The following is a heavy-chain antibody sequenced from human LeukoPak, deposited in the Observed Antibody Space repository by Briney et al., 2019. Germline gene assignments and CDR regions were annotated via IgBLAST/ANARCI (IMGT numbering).Heavy chain of an antibody. CDR2: ISSSSSHT. CDR1: GFTFSDYY. Sequence: PGGSLRLSCAASGFTFSDYYMSWIRQAPGKGLEWVSYISSSSSHTNYADSVKGRFTISRDNAKNSLYLQMNSLRAEDTAVYYCARFGQSANWFDPWGQGTLVTVSS. V-gene: IGHV3-11*06. D-gene: IGHD3-10*01. CDR3: ARFGQSANWFDP. J-gene: IGHJ5*02.